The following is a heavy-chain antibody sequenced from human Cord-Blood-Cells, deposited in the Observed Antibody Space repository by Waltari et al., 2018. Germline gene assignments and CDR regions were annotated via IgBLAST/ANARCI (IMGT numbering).Heavy chain of an antibody. CDR1: GFSLSNARMG. CDR3: ARIRTVSSSSANKGAFDI. J-gene: IGHJ3*02. D-gene: IGHD6-6*01. V-gene: IGHV2-26*01. CDR2: IFSNDEK. Sequence: QVTLKESGPVLVKPTETLTLTCTVSGFSLSNARMGVSWIRQPPGKALEWLAHIFSNDEKSYSTSLKSRLTIAKDTSKSQVVLTMTNMDPVDTATYYCARIRTVSSSSANKGAFDIWGQGTMVTVSS.